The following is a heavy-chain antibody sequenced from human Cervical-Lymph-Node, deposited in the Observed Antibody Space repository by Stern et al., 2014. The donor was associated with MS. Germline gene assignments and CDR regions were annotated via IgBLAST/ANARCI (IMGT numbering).Heavy chain of an antibody. Sequence: EVQLVESGGGLVKPGGSLRLSCAASGFTFSSYRMNWVRQAPGKGLEWVSSISSSSSYIYYAGSVKGRFTISRDNAKNSLYLQMNSLRAEDTAVYYCARDGSIAVAGTGIDYWGQGTLVTVSS. J-gene: IGHJ4*02. CDR2: ISSSSSYI. V-gene: IGHV3-21*01. CDR1: GFTFSSYR. CDR3: ARDGSIAVAGTGIDY. D-gene: IGHD6-19*01.